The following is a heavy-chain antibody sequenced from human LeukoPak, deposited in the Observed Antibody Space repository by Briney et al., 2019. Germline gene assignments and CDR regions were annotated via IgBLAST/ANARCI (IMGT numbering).Heavy chain of an antibody. V-gene: IGHV1-69*05. CDR3: ARGREIGLLYYHYYMDV. Sequence: ASVKVSCKASGGTFSSYAISWVRQAPGQGLEWMGRIIPIFGTANYAQKFQGRVTITTDESTSTAYMELSSLRSEDTAVYYCARGREIGLLYYHYYMDVWGKGTTVTVSS. CDR2: IIPIFGTA. J-gene: IGHJ6*03. CDR1: GGTFSSYA. D-gene: IGHD2-15*01.